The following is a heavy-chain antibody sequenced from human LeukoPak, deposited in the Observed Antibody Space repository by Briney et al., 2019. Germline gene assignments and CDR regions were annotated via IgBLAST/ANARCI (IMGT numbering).Heavy chain of an antibody. CDR2: IYSSGSS. D-gene: IGHD4-17*01. Sequence: SETLSLTCTVSGASISGYFWSWIRQPPGKGLEWIGYIYSSGSSNYNPSLKSRVTLSVDTSKNQFSLKLSSVTAADTAVYYCARVLGDYVALDYWGQGTLVTVSS. V-gene: IGHV4-59*01. J-gene: IGHJ4*02. CDR3: ARVLGDYVALDY. CDR1: GASISGYF.